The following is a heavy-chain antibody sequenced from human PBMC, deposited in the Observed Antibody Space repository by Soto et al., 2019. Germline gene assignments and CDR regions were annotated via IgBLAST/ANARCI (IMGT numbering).Heavy chain of an antibody. D-gene: IGHD2-15*01. J-gene: IGHJ6*02. CDR2: IIPIFGTA. V-gene: IGHV1-69*13. CDR1: GGTFSSYA. Sequence: VASVKVSCKASGGTFSSYAFSWVRQAPGQGLEWMGGIIPIFGTANYAQKFQGRATITADESTSTAYMELSSLRSEDTAVYYCARGLGYCSGGSCYSYYYGMDVWGQGTTVTVSS. CDR3: ARGLGYCSGGSCYSYYYGMDV.